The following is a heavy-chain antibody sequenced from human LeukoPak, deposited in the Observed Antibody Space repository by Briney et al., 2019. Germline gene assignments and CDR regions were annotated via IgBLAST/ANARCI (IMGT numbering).Heavy chain of an antibody. D-gene: IGHD6-19*01. CDR1: GGSISSYY. V-gene: IGHV4-59*01. J-gene: IGHJ4*02. CDR3: ARLPYSSGWYVY. CDR2: IYYSGST. Sequence: TPSETLSLTCSVSGGSISSYYWSWIRQPPGKGLEWIGYIYYSGSTNYNPSLKSRVTISVDTSKNQFSLKLSSVTAADTAVYYCARLPYSSGWYVYWGQGTLVTVSS.